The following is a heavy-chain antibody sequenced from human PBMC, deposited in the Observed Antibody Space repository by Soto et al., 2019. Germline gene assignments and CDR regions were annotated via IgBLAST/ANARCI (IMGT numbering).Heavy chain of an antibody. J-gene: IGHJ6*02. V-gene: IGHV1-69*12. D-gene: IGHD2-2*01. CDR3: ATSTLFPAMPLLLDYYYGMDV. CDR2: IIPIFGTA. CDR1: GGTFSSYA. Sequence: QVQLVQSGAEVKKPGSSVKVSCKASGGTFSSYAISWVRQAPGQGLEWMGGIIPIFGTANYAQKFQGRVTITADESTSTAYMELSSLRSEDTAVYYCATSTLFPAMPLLLDYYYGMDVWGQGTTVTVSS.